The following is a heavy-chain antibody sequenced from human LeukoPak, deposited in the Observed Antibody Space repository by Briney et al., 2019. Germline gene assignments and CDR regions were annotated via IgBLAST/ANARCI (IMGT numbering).Heavy chain of an antibody. CDR1: GYSISSDYY. CDR2: IYYSGGT. J-gene: IGHJ3*02. V-gene: IGHV4-30-4*08. Sequence: SETLSLTCAVSGYSISSDYYWSWIRQPPGKGLEWIGYIYYSGGTYYNPSLKSRVTISVDTSKNQFSLKLSSVTAADTAVYYCARANVLAGGAFDIWGQGTMVTVSS. D-gene: IGHD3-10*02. CDR3: ARANVLAGGAFDI.